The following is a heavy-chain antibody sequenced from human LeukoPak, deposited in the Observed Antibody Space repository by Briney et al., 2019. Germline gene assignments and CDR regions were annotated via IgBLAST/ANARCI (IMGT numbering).Heavy chain of an antibody. D-gene: IGHD3-9*01. CDR2: IIPILGIA. CDR1: GYTFISYG. CDR3: ARDGYYDILTGYPSPFDY. Sequence: ASVKVSCKASGYTFISYGITWVRQAPGQGLEWMGRIIPILGIANYAQKFQGRVTITADKSTSTAYMELSSLRSEDTAVYYCARDGYYDILTGYPSPFDYWGQGTLVTVSS. J-gene: IGHJ4*02. V-gene: IGHV1-69*04.